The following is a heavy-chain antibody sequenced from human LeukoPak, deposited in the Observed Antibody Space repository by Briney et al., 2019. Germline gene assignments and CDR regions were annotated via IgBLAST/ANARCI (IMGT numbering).Heavy chain of an antibody. D-gene: IGHD3-22*01. CDR3: ARDTAYDSSGDDAFGI. V-gene: IGHV3-21*01. CDR1: GFTFSSYS. J-gene: IGHJ3*02. CDR2: ISSSSSYI. Sequence: PGGSLRLSCAASGFTFSSYSMNWVRQAPGKGLEWVSSISSSSSYIYYADSVKGRFTISRDNAKNSLYLQMNSLRAEDTAVYYCARDTAYDSSGDDAFGIWGQGTMVTVSS.